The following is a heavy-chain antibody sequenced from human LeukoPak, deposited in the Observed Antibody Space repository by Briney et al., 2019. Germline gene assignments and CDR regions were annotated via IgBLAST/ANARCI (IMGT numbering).Heavy chain of an antibody. J-gene: IGHJ6*03. CDR3: ARHAAVAGTYYYYYMDV. CDR1: GGSFSGYY. V-gene: IGHV4-34*01. Sequence: SETLSLTCAVCGGSFSGYYWSWIRQPPGKGLEWIGEINHSGSTNYNPSLKSRVTISVDTSKNQFSLKLSSVTAADTAVYYCARHAAVAGTYYYYYMDVWGKGTTVTISS. D-gene: IGHD6-19*01. CDR2: INHSGST.